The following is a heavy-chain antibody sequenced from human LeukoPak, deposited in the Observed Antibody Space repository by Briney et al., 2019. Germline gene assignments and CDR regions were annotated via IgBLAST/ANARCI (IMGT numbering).Heavy chain of an antibody. Sequence: GASVKVSCKASGCTFTSYDINWVRQATGQGLEWMGWMNPNSGNTGYAQKFQGRVTMTRNTSISTAYMELSSLRSEDTAVYYCARGSSHTVGDFDYWGQGTLVTVSS. V-gene: IGHV1-8*01. CDR3: ARGSSHTVGDFDY. CDR2: MNPNSGNT. CDR1: GCTFTSYD. J-gene: IGHJ4*02. D-gene: IGHD3-10*01.